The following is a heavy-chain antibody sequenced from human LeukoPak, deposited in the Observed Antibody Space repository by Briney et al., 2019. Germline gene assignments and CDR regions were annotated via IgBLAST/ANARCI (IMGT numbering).Heavy chain of an antibody. V-gene: IGHV5-51*01. Sequence: GESPKISCKGSGYSFTSYWIGWVRQMPGKGLEWMGIIYPGDSDTRYSPSFQGQVTISADKSISTAYLQWSSLKASDTAMYYCARRYSSSWYFLDYWGQGTLVTVSS. CDR2: IYPGDSDT. CDR1: GYSFTSYW. D-gene: IGHD6-13*01. J-gene: IGHJ4*02. CDR3: ARRYSSSWYFLDY.